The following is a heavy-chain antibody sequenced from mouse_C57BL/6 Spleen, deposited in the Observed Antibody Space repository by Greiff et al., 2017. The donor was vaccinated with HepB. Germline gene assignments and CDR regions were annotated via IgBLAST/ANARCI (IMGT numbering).Heavy chain of an antibody. V-gene: IGHV5-9*01. CDR1: GFTFSSYT. CDR3: ARPYDGYYSWFAY. Sequence: EVKVEESGGGLVKPGGSLKLSCAASGFTFSSYTMSWVRQTPEKRLEWVATISGGGGNTYYPDSVKGRFTISRDNAKNTLYLQMSSLRSEDTALYYCARPYDGYYSWFAYWGQGTLVTVSA. D-gene: IGHD2-3*01. J-gene: IGHJ3*01. CDR2: ISGGGGNT.